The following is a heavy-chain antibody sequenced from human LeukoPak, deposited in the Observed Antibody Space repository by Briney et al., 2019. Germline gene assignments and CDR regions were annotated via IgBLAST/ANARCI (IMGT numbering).Heavy chain of an antibody. V-gene: IGHV1-2*02. D-gene: IGHD4-23*01. Sequence: ASVKVSCKASGYTFTDYFMQWVRQVPGQGLEWMGWINTNSGATLYAQKFQGRVTMTRDTSSSTVYMELSSVTAADTAEYYCARLYGGNSGAFDIWGQGTMVTVSS. CDR2: INTNSGAT. CDR3: ARLYGGNSGAFDI. CDR1: GYTFTDYF. J-gene: IGHJ3*02.